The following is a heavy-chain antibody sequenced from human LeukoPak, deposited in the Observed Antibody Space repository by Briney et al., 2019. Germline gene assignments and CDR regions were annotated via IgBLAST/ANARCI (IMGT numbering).Heavy chain of an antibody. Sequence: GGSLRLSCAASGFTFSSYSMNWVRQAPGKGLEWVSSISGSSSYIYYADSVKGRFTISRDNAKNSLYLQMNSLRAEDTAVYYCARASGYSSSWYAFDIWGQGTMVTVSS. CDR2: ISGSSSYI. CDR1: GFTFSSYS. V-gene: IGHV3-21*01. D-gene: IGHD6-13*01. J-gene: IGHJ3*02. CDR3: ARASGYSSSWYAFDI.